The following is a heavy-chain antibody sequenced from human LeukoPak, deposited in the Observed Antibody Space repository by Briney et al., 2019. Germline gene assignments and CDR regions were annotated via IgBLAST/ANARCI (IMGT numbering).Heavy chain of an antibody. D-gene: IGHD6-13*01. CDR3: ARRHGWAAAPRSPFDI. J-gene: IGHJ3*02. V-gene: IGHV4-39*07. Sequence: SETLSLTCTVSGGSISTSNYYWGWIRQPPGKGLEWIGNIFYSGSTNYNPSLKSRVTISVDTSKNQFSLKLSSVTAADTAVYYCARRHGWAAAPRSPFDIWGQGTMVTVSS. CDR2: IFYSGST. CDR1: GGSISTSNYY.